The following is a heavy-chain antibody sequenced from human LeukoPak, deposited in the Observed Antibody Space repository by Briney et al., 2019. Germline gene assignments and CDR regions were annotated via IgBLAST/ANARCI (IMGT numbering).Heavy chain of an antibody. V-gene: IGHV3-23*01. CDR3: AKLGDCSSSSCYPRTPIDH. D-gene: IGHD2-2*01. CDR2: ITYSGDGK. J-gene: IGHJ4*02. Sequence: GGSLRLSCAASGFTFSSYWMHWVRQVPGKGLVWVSAITYSGDGKYYADSLKGRFTISRDNSKNTLYLQMSSLRAEDTAVYYCAKLGDCSSSSCYPRTPIDHWGQGTLVTVSS. CDR1: GFTFSSYW.